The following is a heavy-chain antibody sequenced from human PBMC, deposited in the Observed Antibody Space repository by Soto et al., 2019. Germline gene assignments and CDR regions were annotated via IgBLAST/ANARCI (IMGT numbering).Heavy chain of an antibody. CDR3: AREYKDYDFWSGYRPLTSYGMDV. CDR1: GGSISSYY. CDR2: IYYSGST. Sequence: SETLSLTCTVSGGSISSYYWSWIRQPPGKGLEWIGYIYYSGSTNYNPSLKSRVTISVDTSKNQFSLKLSSVTAADTAVYYCAREYKDYDFWSGYRPLTSYGMDVWGQGTTVTVSS. D-gene: IGHD3-3*01. V-gene: IGHV4-59*01. J-gene: IGHJ6*02.